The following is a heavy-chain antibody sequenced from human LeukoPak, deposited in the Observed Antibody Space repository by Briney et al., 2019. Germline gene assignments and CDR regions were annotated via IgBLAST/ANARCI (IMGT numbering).Heavy chain of an antibody. V-gene: IGHV4-4*02. CDR1: GGSISSSNW. J-gene: IGHJ5*02. Sequence: SGTLSLTCAVSGGSISSSNWWSWVRQPPGKGLEWIGEIYHSGSTNYNPSLKSRVTISVDKSKNQFSLKLRSVTAADTAVYYCAKNGQSGFSFDPWGQGTLVTVSS. CDR2: IYHSGST. D-gene: IGHD1-26*01. CDR3: AKNGQSGFSFDP.